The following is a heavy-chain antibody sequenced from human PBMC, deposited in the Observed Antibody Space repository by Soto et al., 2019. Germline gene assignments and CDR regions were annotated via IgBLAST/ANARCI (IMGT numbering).Heavy chain of an antibody. D-gene: IGHD6-13*01. J-gene: IGHJ5*02. CDR1: SGSISSSNW. CDR3: ARVSAAGYDDDWFDP. CDR2: IYHSGST. V-gene: IGHV4-4*02. Sequence: SETLSLTCAVSSGSISSSNWWSWVRQPPGKGLEWIGEIYHSGSTNYNPSLKSRVTISVDKSKNQFSLKLSPVTAADTAVYYCARVSAAGYDDDWFDPWGQGTLVTVSS.